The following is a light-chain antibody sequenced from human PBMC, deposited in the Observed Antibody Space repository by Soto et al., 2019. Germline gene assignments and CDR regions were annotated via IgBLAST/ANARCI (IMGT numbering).Light chain of an antibody. CDR3: MQALQIALT. CDR1: QSLLHSNGYNY. V-gene: IGKV2-28*01. CDR2: LGS. Sequence: DIVMTQSPLSLPVTPGEPASISCRSSQSLLHSNGYNYLDWYLQKPGQSPQLLIYLGSNRDSGVPDRFSGSGSGTDFTLKISRVEAEDVGVYYCMQALQIALTFGGGTKVEIK. J-gene: IGKJ4*01.